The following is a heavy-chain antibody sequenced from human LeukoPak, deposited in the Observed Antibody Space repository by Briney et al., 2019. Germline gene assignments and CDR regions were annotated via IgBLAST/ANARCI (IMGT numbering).Heavy chain of an antibody. Sequence: SETLSLTCAVYGGSFSGYYWSWIRQPPGKGLEWIGEINHSGSTNYNPSLKSRVTISVDTSKNQFSLNLSSVTAADTAVFYCAANSADYNTLGSSYKVWGQGTLVTVSS. CDR3: AANSADYNTLGSSYKV. J-gene: IGHJ4*02. V-gene: IGHV4-34*01. CDR1: GGSFSGYY. D-gene: IGHD3-10*01. CDR2: INHSGST.